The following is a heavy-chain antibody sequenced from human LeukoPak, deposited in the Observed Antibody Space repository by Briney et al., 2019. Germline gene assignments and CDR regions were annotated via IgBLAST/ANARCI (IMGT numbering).Heavy chain of an antibody. CDR2: ISGSGGST. CDR1: GFTFSSYA. Sequence: GGSLRLSCAASGFTFSSYAMSWVRQAPGKGLEWVSAISGSGGSTYYADSVKGRFTISRDNSKNTLYLQMNSLRAEDTAVYYCARTSFVGWEKDYWGQGTLVTVSS. CDR3: ARTSFVGWEKDY. D-gene: IGHD6-19*01. V-gene: IGHV3-23*01. J-gene: IGHJ4*02.